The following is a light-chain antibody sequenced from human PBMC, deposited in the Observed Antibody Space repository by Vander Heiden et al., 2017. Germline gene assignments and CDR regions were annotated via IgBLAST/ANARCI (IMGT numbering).Light chain of an antibody. Sequence: QPVLTQSSSASASLGSSVKLTCTLSSGHSTYIIAWHRQQPGKAPPYLMNLEGSGSYSKGSGIPDRFSGSSSASDRSLTISDLQSEDEAYYYCATWDISTRVFGGGTKLTVL. CDR2: LEGSGSY. J-gene: IGLJ3*02. CDR3: ATWDISTRV. V-gene: IGLV4-60*03. CDR1: SGHSTYI.